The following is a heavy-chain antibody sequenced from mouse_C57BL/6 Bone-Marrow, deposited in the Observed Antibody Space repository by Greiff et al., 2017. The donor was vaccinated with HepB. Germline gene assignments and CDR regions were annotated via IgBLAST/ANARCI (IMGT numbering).Heavy chain of an antibody. D-gene: IGHD1-1*01. CDR1: GFTFSSYT. CDR3: SRHGHIYYYGSSSFYAMDY. J-gene: IGHJ4*01. V-gene: IGHV5-9*01. CDR2: ISGGGGNT. Sequence: EVKLVESGGGLVKPGGSLKLSCAASGFTFSSYTMYWVRQTPEKRLEWVATISGGGGNTYYPDSVKGRFTISRDNAKNTLYLQMSSLRSEDTALYYCSRHGHIYYYGSSSFYAMDYWGQGTSVTVSS.